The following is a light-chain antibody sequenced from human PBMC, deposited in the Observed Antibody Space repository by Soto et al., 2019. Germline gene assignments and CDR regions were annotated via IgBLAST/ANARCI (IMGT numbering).Light chain of an antibody. CDR3: SSYTSRRTAV. V-gene: IGLV2-14*01. CDR2: NFH. Sequence: QSVLTQPASVSGSPGQSITISCTGTSSDVGGYNYVSWYQQYPGKAPKLIIYNFHDRPSGVSNRFSGSKSGNTASLTISGLQAEDEADYYCSSYTSRRTAVFGGGTQLTVL. CDR1: SSDVGGYNY. J-gene: IGLJ7*01.